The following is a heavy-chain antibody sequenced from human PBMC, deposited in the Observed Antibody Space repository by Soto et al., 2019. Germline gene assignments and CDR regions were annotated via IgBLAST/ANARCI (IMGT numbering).Heavy chain of an antibody. J-gene: IGHJ6*02. CDR3: ARDPAAAQTLGMDV. Sequence: QVQLVESGGGVVQPGRSLRLSCAASGFTFSSYGMHWARQAPGKGLEWVAVIWYDGSNKYYADSVKGRFTISRDNSKNTLYLQMNSLRAEDTAVYYCARDPAAAQTLGMDVWGPGTTVTVSS. CDR2: IWYDGSNK. D-gene: IGHD6-13*01. CDR1: GFTFSSYG. V-gene: IGHV3-33*01.